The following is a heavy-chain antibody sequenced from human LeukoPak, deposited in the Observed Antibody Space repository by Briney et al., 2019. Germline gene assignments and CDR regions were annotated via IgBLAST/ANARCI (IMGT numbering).Heavy chain of an antibody. V-gene: IGHV3-23*01. J-gene: IGHJ4*02. CDR1: GFTYSSYA. D-gene: IGHD7-27*01. Sequence: GGPLRLSCAASGFTYSSYAMSWVRQAPGKGLEWVSAISSSGGSTYYADSVKGRFTISRDNSKNTLFLQMNSLRAKDTAVYYCAKGESNWDYYFDYWGQGTLVTVSS. CDR2: ISSSGGST. CDR3: AKGESNWDYYFDY.